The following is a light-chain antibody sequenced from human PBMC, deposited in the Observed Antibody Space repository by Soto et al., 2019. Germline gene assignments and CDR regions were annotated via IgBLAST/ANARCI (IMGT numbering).Light chain of an antibody. CDR1: QSVSSN. J-gene: IGKJ1*01. CDR3: QQYNNWPPWK. Sequence: EIVMTQSPAALSVSSGERATPSWRASQSVSSNLAWYQQKPGQPPRLLIYGASTRATGIPARFSGSGSGTEFTLTIRSLQSEDFAVYYCQQYNNWPPWKCGQGNTGDIK. CDR2: GAS. V-gene: IGKV3-15*01.